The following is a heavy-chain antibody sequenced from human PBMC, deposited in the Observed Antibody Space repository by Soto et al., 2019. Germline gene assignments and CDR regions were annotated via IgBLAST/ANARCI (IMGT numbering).Heavy chain of an antibody. D-gene: IGHD3-22*01. Sequence: ASETLSLTCTVSGGSISSYYWSWIRQPPGKGLEWIGYIYYSGSTNYNPSLKSRVTISVDTSKNQFSLKLSSVTAADTAVYYCARVNRHYYDSSGYYYFDYWGQGTLVTVSS. CDR2: IYYSGST. J-gene: IGHJ4*02. V-gene: IGHV4-59*01. CDR1: GGSISSYY. CDR3: ARVNRHYYDSSGYYYFDY.